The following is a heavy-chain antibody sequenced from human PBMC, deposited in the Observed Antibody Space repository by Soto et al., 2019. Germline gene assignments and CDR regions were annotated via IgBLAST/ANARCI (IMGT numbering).Heavy chain of an antibody. J-gene: IGHJ6*02. CDR1: GYSFTSYW. CDR3: ARIGYCSSTSCYSGYYYYGMDV. V-gene: IGHV5-51*01. CDR2: IYPGDSDT. D-gene: IGHD2-2*01. Sequence: RGESLKISCKGSGYSFTSYWIGWVRQMPGKGLEWMGIIYPGDSDTRYSPSFQGQVTISADKSISTAYLQWSSLKASDTAMYYCARIGYCSSTSCYSGYYYYGMDVWGQGTTVTVSS.